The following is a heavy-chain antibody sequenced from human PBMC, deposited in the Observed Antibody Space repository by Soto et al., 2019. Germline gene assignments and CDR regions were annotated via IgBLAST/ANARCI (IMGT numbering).Heavy chain of an antibody. CDR2: IYHSGST. V-gene: IGHV4-30-2*01. Sequence: SETLSLTCAVSGGSISSGGYSWSWIRQPPGKGLEWIGYIYHSGSTYYNPSLKSRVTISVDRSKNQFSLKLSSVTAADTAVYYCARDRGIAARRGFDYWGQGPLVTVFS. CDR1: GGSISSGGYS. CDR3: ARDRGIAARRGFDY. J-gene: IGHJ4*02. D-gene: IGHD6-6*01.